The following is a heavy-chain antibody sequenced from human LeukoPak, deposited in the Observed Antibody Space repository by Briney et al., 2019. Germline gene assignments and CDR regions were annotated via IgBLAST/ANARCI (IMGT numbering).Heavy chain of an antibody. J-gene: IGHJ4*02. V-gene: IGHV4-59*01. CDR3: ARVEQGYDILTGYYFDY. CDR1: GGSISSYY. Sequence: PSETLSLTCTVSGGSISSYYWSWIRQPPGKGLEWIGYIYYSGSTNYNPSLKSRVTITVDTSKNQFSLKLSSLTAADTAVYYCARVEQGYDILTGYYFDYWGQGTLVTVSS. D-gene: IGHD3-9*01. CDR2: IYYSGST.